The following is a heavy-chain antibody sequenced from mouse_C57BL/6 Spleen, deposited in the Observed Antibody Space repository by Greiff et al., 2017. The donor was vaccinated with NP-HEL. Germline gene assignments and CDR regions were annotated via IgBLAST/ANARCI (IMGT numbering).Heavy chain of an antibody. CDR1: GYTFTSYW. D-gene: IGHD1-1*01. Sequence: QVQLQQPGAELVRPGTSVKLSCKASGYTFTSYWMHWVKQRPGQGLEWIGVIDPSDSYTNYNQKFKGKATLTVDTSSSTAYMQLSSLTSEDSAVYYCARDYYGSSSGNAMDYWGQGTSVTVSS. J-gene: IGHJ4*01. CDR3: ARDYYGSSSGNAMDY. V-gene: IGHV1-59*01. CDR2: IDPSDSYT.